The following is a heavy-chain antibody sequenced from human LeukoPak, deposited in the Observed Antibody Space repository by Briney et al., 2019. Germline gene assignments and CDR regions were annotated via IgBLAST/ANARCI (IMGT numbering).Heavy chain of an antibody. CDR3: ARLAGCSGGSCYSSWFDP. V-gene: IGHV4-59*08. CDR2: IYYSGST. Sequence: PSETLSLTCTVSGGSISRDYWSWIRQPPGKGLEWIGYIYYSGSTNYNPSLKSRVTISVDTSKNQFSLKLSSVTAADTAVYYCARLAGCSGGSCYSSWFDPWGQGTLVTVSS. J-gene: IGHJ5*02. D-gene: IGHD2-15*01. CDR1: GGSISRDY.